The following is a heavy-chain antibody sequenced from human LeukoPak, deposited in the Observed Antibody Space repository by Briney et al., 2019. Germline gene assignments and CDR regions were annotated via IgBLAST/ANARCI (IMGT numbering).Heavy chain of an antibody. CDR3: ARAAPYDILTYHPSGLGWFDP. J-gene: IGHJ5*02. CDR1: GYTFTSYG. D-gene: IGHD3-9*01. V-gene: IGHV1-18*01. CDR2: ISAYNGNT. Sequence: ASVKVSCKASGYTFTSYGISWVRQAPGQGLEWMGWISAYNGNTNYEQKLQGRVTMTTDTSTSTAYMELRSLRSDDTAVYYCARAAPYDILTYHPSGLGWFDPWGQGTLVTVSS.